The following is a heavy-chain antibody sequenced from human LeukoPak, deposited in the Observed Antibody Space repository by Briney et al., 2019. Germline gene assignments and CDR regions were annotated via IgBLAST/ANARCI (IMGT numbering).Heavy chain of an antibody. Sequence: PGGSLRLSCAASGFTFSSYSMNWARQAPGKGLEWVSSISSSSSYIYYADSVKGRFTISRDNAKNSLYLQMNSLRAEDTAVYYCARDSRRFTMVRGVIITNWFDPWGQGTLVTVSS. CDR2: ISSSSSYI. V-gene: IGHV3-21*01. CDR3: ARDSRRFTMVRGVIITNWFDP. CDR1: GFTFSSYS. D-gene: IGHD3-10*01. J-gene: IGHJ5*02.